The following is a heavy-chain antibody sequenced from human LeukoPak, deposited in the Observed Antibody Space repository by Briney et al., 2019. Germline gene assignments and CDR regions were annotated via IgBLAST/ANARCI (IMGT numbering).Heavy chain of an antibody. CDR2: ISSDGSST. CDR3: AKQVYGETGYFDY. D-gene: IGHD5/OR15-5a*01. Sequence: GGSLRLSCAASGFTFRNHWMHWVRQTPGKGLVWVSRISSDGSSTTYADSVRGRFTISRDNSKNTLYLQTNSLRAEDTALYYCAKQVYGETGYFDYWGQGTLVTVSS. V-gene: IGHV3-74*03. CDR1: GFTFRNHW. J-gene: IGHJ4*02.